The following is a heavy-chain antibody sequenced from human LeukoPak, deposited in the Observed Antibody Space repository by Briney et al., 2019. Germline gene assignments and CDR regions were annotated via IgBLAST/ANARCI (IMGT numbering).Heavy chain of an antibody. D-gene: IGHD6-6*01. Sequence: GGSLRLSCAASGFTFSSYSMNWVRQAPGKGLEWVSYISSSSSTIYYADSVKGRFTISRDNAKNSLYLQMNSLRAEDTAVYYCVRDNEYSSSTYWGQGTLVTVSS. CDR1: GFTFSSYS. CDR3: VRDNEYSSSTY. J-gene: IGHJ4*02. CDR2: ISSSSSTI. V-gene: IGHV3-48*01.